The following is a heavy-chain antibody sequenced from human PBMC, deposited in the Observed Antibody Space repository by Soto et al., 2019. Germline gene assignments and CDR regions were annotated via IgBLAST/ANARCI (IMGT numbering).Heavy chain of an antibody. V-gene: IGHV1-69*13. CDR1: GGTFSSDA. Sequence: ASVNVSCKASGGTFSSDAISWVRQALGQGLEWMGGIIPIFGTANYAQRFQGRVTITADESTSTAYMELSSLRSEDTAVYYCARVRAGAYLYYFDSWGREPRAT. J-gene: IGHJ4*02. CDR2: IIPIFGTA. CDR3: ARVRAGAYLYYFDS. D-gene: IGHD1-26*01.